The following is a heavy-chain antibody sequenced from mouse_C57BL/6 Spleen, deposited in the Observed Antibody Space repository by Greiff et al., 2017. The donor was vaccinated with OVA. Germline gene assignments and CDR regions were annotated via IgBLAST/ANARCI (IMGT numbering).Heavy chain of an antibody. CDR3: ARDDYGGTWFAY. J-gene: IGHJ3*01. D-gene: IGHD2-4*01. Sequence: QVQLQQPGAELVKPGASVKLSCKASGYTFTSYWMHWVKQRPGQGLEWIGMIHPNSGSTNYNEKFKSKATLTVDKSSSTAYMQLSSLTSEDSAVYCCARDDYGGTWFAYWGQGTLVTISA. CDR2: IHPNSGST. CDR1: GYTFTSYW. V-gene: IGHV1-64*01.